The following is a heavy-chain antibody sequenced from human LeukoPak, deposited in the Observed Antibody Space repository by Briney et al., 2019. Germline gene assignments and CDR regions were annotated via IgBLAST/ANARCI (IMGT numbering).Heavy chain of an antibody. CDR2: IYTSGST. CDR3: ARDGIDYCSGGSRYSYFDY. J-gene: IGHJ4*02. Sequence: PSETLSLTCTVSGNSISSGDNYWSWIRQPAGKGLEWIGRIYTSGSTNYNPSLKSRVTMSVDTSKNQFSLKLSSVTAADTAVYYCARDGIDYCSGGSRYSYFDYWGQGTLVTVSS. CDR1: GNSISSGDNY. D-gene: IGHD2-15*01. V-gene: IGHV4-61*02.